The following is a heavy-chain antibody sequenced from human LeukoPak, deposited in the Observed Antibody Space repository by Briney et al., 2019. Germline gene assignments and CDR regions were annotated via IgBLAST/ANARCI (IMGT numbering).Heavy chain of an antibody. D-gene: IGHD5-24*01. CDR2: IYYSGST. CDR1: GGSISSGGYY. J-gene: IGHJ3*02. CDR3: ARSMAADDAFDI. Sequence: SETLSLACTVSGGSISSGGYYWSWIRQHPGKGLEWIGYIYYSGSTYYNPSLKSRVTISVDTSKNQFSLKLSSVTAADTAVYYCARSMAADDAFDIWGQGTMVTVSS. V-gene: IGHV4-31*03.